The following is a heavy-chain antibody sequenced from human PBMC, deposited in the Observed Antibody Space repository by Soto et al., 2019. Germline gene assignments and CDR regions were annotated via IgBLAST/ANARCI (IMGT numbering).Heavy chain of an antibody. CDR3: ARGHDSSGYYYGMDV. V-gene: IGHV4-34*01. D-gene: IGHD3-22*01. CDR2: INHSGST. Sequence: SETLSLTCAVYGGSFSGYYWSWIRRPPGKGLEWIGEINHSGSTNYNPSLKSRVTISVDTSKNQFSLKLSSVTAADTAVYYCARGHDSSGYYYGMDVWGQGTTVTVSS. CDR1: GGSFSGYY. J-gene: IGHJ6*02.